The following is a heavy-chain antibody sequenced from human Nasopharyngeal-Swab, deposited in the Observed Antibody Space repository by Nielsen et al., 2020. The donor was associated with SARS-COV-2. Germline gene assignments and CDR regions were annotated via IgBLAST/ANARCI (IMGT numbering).Heavy chain of an antibody. D-gene: IGHD3-3*01. CDR1: GFTFSDYY. J-gene: IGHJ4*02. CDR2: ISSSGSTI. CDR3: AKDSDFWSGYFDY. V-gene: IGHV3-11*04. Sequence: GGSLRLSCVASGFTFSDYYMSWIRQAPGKGLEWVSYISSSGSTIYYADSVKGRFTISRDNAKNSLYLQMNSLRAEDTAVYYCAKDSDFWSGYFDYWGQGTLVTVSS.